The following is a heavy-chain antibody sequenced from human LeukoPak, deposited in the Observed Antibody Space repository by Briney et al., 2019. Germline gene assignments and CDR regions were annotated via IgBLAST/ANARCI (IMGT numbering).Heavy chain of an antibody. V-gene: IGHV1-2*02. CDR3: ARVHLGGVIGGVDY. D-gene: IGHD3-16*02. CDR2: INPNSGGT. Sequence: ASVKVSCKASGYTFTGYYMHRVRQAPGQGLEWMGWINPNSGGTNYAQKFQGRVTMTRDTSISTAYMELSRLRSDDTAVYYCARVHLGGVIGGVDYWGQGTLVTVSS. J-gene: IGHJ4*02. CDR1: GYTFTGYY.